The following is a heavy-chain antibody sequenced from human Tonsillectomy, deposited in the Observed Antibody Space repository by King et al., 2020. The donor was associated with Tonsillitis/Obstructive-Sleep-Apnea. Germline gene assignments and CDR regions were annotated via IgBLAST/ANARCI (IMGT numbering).Heavy chain of an antibody. Sequence: VQLVESGGGLVKPGGSLRLSCAASGFTFSDYYMSWIRQAPGKGLEWVSYISSSSSYTNYADSVKGRFTISRDNAKNSLYLQMNSLRAEDTAVYYCARDAKDIVVVPAAKYYYYYYGMDVWGQGTTVTVSS. CDR1: GFTFSDYY. V-gene: IGHV3-11*06. CDR2: ISSSSSYT. D-gene: IGHD2-2*01. CDR3: ARDAKDIVVVPAAKYYYYYYGMDV. J-gene: IGHJ6*02.